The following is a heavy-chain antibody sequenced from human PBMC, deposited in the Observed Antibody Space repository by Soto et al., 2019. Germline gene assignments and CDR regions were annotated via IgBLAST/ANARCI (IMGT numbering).Heavy chain of an antibody. CDR1: GGTFSSYA. V-gene: IGHV1-69*01. D-gene: IGHD3-10*01. J-gene: IGHJ5*02. CDR3: ARDWGYGSGSYENWFDP. CDR2: IIPIFGTA. Sequence: QVQLVQSGAEVKKPGSSVKVSCKASGGTFSSYAISWVRQAPGQGLEWMGGIIPIFGTANYAQKFQGRVTITADESTSTAYMELSRLRSEDTAVYYCARDWGYGSGSYENWFDPWGQGTLVTVSS.